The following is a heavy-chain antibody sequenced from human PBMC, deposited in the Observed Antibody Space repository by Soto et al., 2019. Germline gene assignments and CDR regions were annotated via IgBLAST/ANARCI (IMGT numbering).Heavy chain of an antibody. D-gene: IGHD6-13*01. CDR3: ASRHSSPYFDY. CDR1: GGSISSGDYY. CDR2: IYYSGST. Sequence: QVQLQESGPGLVKPSQTLSLTCTVSGGSISSGDYYWSWIRQPPGKGLEWIGSIYYSGSTYYNPSPRXRXTXSXNTSKNHFSLKLNSLTAADTAVYYCASRHSSPYFDYWGQGTLVTVSS. J-gene: IGHJ4*02. V-gene: IGHV4-30-4*01.